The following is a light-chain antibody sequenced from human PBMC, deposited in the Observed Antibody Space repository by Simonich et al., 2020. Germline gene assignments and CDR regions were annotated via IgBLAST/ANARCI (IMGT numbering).Light chain of an antibody. CDR1: QSVSSY. J-gene: IGKJ4*01. V-gene: IGKV3-11*01. Sequence: EIVLTQSPATLSLSPGERATLSCRASQSVSSYFAWYQQKPGQAPRLLIYDASNRATVNPSKFSGSWSGTDFTLTISSLVPEDFAVYYCQQRSNWPPPTFGGGTKVEIK. CDR2: DAS. CDR3: QQRSNWPPPT.